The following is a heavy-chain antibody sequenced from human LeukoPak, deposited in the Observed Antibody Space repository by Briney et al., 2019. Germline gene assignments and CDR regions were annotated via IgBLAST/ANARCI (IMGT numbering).Heavy chain of an antibody. Sequence: GGSLRLSCAASGFTFDDYAMHWVRQAPGKGLEWVSLISWDGGSTYYADSVKGRFTISRDNSKNSLYLQMNSLRAEDTALCYCAKAFGSGSYGKIFDYWGQGTLVTVSS. D-gene: IGHD3-10*01. CDR2: ISWDGGST. CDR3: AKAFGSGSYGKIFDY. CDR1: GFTFDDYA. V-gene: IGHV3-43D*03. J-gene: IGHJ4*02.